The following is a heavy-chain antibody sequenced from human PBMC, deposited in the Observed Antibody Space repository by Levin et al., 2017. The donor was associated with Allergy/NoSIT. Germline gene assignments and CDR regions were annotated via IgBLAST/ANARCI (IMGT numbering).Heavy chain of an antibody. D-gene: IGHD2-15*01. V-gene: IGHV3-23*01. CDR1: GFTFSSYA. CDR3: AKDPHGGFWGNLFDY. Sequence: GGSLRLSCAASGFTFSSYAMSWVRQAPGKGLEWVSAISGSGGATYYADSVKGRFTISRDKSKNTLYLQMNSLRADDTAIYYCAKDPHGGFWGNLFDYWGQGTLVTVSS. J-gene: IGHJ4*02. CDR2: ISGSGGAT.